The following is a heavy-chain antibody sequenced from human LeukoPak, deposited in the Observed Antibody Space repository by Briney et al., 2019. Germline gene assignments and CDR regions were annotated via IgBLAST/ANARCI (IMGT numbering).Heavy chain of an antibody. CDR2: ITRSSSYI. Sequence: KTGGSLRRACSASGFTFSSYSMNWVRQAPGKGLEGVSSITRSSSYIYYADSVKGRFTISRDNAKNSLSLQMRSLRAEDTAVYYCARTYSVTIFGVVVNWFDPWGQGKLVTVSS. CDR3: ARTYSVTIFGVVVNWFDP. D-gene: IGHD3-3*01. J-gene: IGHJ5*02. CDR1: GFTFSSYS. V-gene: IGHV3-21*01.